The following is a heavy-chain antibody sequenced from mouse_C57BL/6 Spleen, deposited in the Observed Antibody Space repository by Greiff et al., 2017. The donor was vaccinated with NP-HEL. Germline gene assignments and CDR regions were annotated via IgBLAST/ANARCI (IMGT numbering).Heavy chain of an antibody. CDR3: ARDRGLTGTGAYFDY. CDR1: GFTFSSYA. J-gene: IGHJ2*01. Sequence: DVHLVESGGGLVKPGGSLKLSCAASGFTFSSYAMSWVRQTPEKRLEWVATISDGGSYTYYPDNVKGRFTISRDNAKNNLYLQMSHLKSEDTAMYYCARDRGLTGTGAYFDYWGQGTTLTVSS. D-gene: IGHD4-1*01. CDR2: ISDGGSYT. V-gene: IGHV5-4*01.